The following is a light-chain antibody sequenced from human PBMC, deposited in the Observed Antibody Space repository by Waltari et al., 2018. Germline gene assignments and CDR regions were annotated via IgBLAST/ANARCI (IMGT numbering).Light chain of an antibody. J-gene: IGLJ2*01. V-gene: IGLV3-1*01. CDR3: QAWDGNTVI. Sequence: SYVLNQPPSVSVSPGQTASIPCPGEKLRDKSASWYQQKAGQPPVLIIYQDVERPSSIPDRFSASNSGTTATLTISGTQALDEADYYCQAWDGNTVIFGGGTRLTVL. CDR2: QDV. CDR1: KLRDKS.